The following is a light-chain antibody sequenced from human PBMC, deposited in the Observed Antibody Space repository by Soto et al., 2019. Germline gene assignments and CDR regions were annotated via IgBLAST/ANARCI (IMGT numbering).Light chain of an antibody. Sequence: EIVMTQSPATLSVSPGERATLFCRASQSVSSNLAWYQQKPGQAPRLLIYGASTRATGIPARFSGSGSGTEFTLTISSLQSEELAVYYCQQYNNWPWTFGQGTKVDI. J-gene: IGKJ1*01. CDR3: QQYNNWPWT. CDR1: QSVSSN. V-gene: IGKV3-15*01. CDR2: GAS.